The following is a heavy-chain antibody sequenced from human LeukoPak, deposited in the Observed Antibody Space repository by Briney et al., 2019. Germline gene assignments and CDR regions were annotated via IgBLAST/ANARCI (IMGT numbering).Heavy chain of an antibody. CDR2: MSSSGSTI. CDR3: AELGITMIGGV. J-gene: IGHJ6*04. D-gene: IGHD3-10*02. Sequence: PRGSLRLSCAASGFTFSSYEMNWVRQAPGKGLEWVSYMSSSGSTIYCGDSVKGRFTISRDNAKNSMYLQMNSLRAEGTAVYYCAELGITMIGGVWGKGTTVTISS. V-gene: IGHV3-48*03. CDR1: GFTFSSYE.